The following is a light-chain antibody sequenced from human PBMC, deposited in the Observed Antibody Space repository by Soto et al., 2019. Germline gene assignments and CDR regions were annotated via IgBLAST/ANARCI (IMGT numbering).Light chain of an antibody. CDR3: QQRSNWPPALT. CDR2: DAS. CDR1: QSVSSY. Sequence: EIVLTQSPATLSLSPGERATLSCRASQSVSSYLAWCQQKPGQAPRLLIYDASNRATGIPARFSGSGSGTDFTLTISSLEPEDFAVYYCQQRSNWPPALTFGGGTKV. J-gene: IGKJ4*01. V-gene: IGKV3-11*01.